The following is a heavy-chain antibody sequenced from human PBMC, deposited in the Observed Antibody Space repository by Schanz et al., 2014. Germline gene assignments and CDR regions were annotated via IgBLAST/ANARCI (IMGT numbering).Heavy chain of an antibody. CDR3: ARDRLECGAECYSVEVFEI. J-gene: IGHJ4*02. D-gene: IGHD2-21*01. Sequence: QVQLVQSGAEVKKPGSSMKVSCKASGGTFNSYTINWVRQAPGQGLEWMGRIIPILGIANYAQNFQDKVTITADTSTTTAYMELSGLRSEDTAVYYCARDRLECGAECYSVEVFEIWGQGTLVIVSS. CDR2: IIPILGIA. V-gene: IGHV1-69*08. CDR1: GGTFNSYT.